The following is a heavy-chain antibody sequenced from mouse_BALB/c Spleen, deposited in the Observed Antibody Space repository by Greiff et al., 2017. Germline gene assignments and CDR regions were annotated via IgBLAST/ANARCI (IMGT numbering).Heavy chain of an antibody. CDR3: ARYLRSYAMDY. CDR2: INPSSGYT. J-gene: IGHJ4*01. Sequence: QVQLKESGAELARPGASVKMSCKASGYTFTSYTMHWVKQRPGQGLEWIGYINPSSGYTNYNQKFKDKATLTADKSSSTAYMQLSSLTSEDSAVYYCARYLRSYAMDYWGQGTSVTVSS. V-gene: IGHV1-4*01. D-gene: IGHD1-1*01. CDR1: GYTFTSYT.